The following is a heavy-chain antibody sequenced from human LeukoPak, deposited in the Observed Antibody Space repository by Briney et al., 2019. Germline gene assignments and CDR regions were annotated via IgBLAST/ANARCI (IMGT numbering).Heavy chain of an antibody. V-gene: IGHV3-23*01. Sequence: GGSLRLSCAASGFIFSNYVMNWVRQAPGKGLEWISVISGNGGTTYYADSVKGRFTISRDNSKNTLFLQMKSLRAEDTALYYCAKNIGENISDRPSTWGQGTLVTVSS. J-gene: IGHJ5*02. CDR2: ISGNGGTT. CDR3: AKNIGENISDRPST. D-gene: IGHD5-12*01. CDR1: GFIFSNYV.